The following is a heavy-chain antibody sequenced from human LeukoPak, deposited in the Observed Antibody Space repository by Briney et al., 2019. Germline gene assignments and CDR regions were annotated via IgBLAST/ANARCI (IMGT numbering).Heavy chain of an antibody. D-gene: IGHD1-1*01. J-gene: IGHJ4*02. CDR1: GFTFGNYR. Sequence: PGESLRLSCAASGFTFGNYRMTWVRQAPGKGLEWVSSISSSSSNIYYADSVKGRFTISRDNAKNSLYLQMNSLRVEDTAVYYCARCTTGRTFGSLREIKRSREIDYWGQGTLVTVSS. V-gene: IGHV3-21*01. CDR2: ISSSSSNI. CDR3: ARCTTGRTFGSLREIKRSREIDY.